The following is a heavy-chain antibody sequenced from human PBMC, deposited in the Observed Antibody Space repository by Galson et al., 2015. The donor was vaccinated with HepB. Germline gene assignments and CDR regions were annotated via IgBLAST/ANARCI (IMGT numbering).Heavy chain of an antibody. CDR2: IKQDGSEK. J-gene: IGHJ5*02. D-gene: IGHD4-17*01. CDR3: AKPVAEVWDGDYTDWFDP. Sequence: SLRLSCAASGFTFSSYWMSWVRQAPGKGLEWVANIKQDGSEKYYVDSVKGRFTISRDNAKNSLYLQMNSLRAEDTAVYYCAKPVAEVWDGDYTDWFDPGAREPWSPSPQ. CDR1: GFTFSSYW. V-gene: IGHV3-7*03.